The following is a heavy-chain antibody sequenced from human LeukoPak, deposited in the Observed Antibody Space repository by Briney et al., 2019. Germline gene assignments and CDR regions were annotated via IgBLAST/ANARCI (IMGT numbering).Heavy chain of an antibody. Sequence: PSETLSLTCAVYGGSFSGYYWSWIRQPPGKGLECIGEINHSGSTKYNPSLKSRVTISADTSKNQYSLKLSSVTAADTAVYYCARVAITIFGNHQVDYYGMDVWGQGTTVTVSS. D-gene: IGHD3-3*01. J-gene: IGHJ6*02. CDR1: GGSFSGYY. CDR2: INHSGST. V-gene: IGHV4-34*01. CDR3: ARVAITIFGNHQVDYYGMDV.